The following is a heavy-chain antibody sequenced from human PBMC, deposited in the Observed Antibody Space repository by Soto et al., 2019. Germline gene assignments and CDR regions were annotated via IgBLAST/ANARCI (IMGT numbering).Heavy chain of an antibody. CDR2: IYYSGST. V-gene: IGHV4-39*01. J-gene: IGHJ3*02. CDR3: ASRYDFWSGPNAFDI. CDR1: GGSISSSSYY. D-gene: IGHD3-3*01. Sequence: SETLSLTCTVSGGSISSSSYYWGWIRQPPGKGLEWIGSIYYSGSTYYNPSLKSRVTISVDTSKNQFSLKLSSVTAADTAVYYCASRYDFWSGPNAFDIWGQGTMVTVS.